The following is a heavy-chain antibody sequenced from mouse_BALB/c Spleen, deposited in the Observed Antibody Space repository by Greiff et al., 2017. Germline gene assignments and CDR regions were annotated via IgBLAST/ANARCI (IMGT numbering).Heavy chain of an antibody. J-gene: IGHJ3*01. V-gene: IGHV14-3*02. CDR2: IDPANGNT. CDR1: GFNIKDTY. CDR3: ARSGYSPWFAY. Sequence: EVQLQQSGAELVKPGASVKLSCTASGFNIKDTYMHWVKQRPEQGLEWIGRIDPANGNTKYDPKFQGKATITADTSSNTAYLQLSSLTSEDTAVYYWARSGYSPWFAYWGQGTLVTVSA. D-gene: IGHD3-1*01.